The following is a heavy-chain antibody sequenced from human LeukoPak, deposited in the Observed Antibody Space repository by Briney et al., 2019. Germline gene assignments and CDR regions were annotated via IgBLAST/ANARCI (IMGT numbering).Heavy chain of an antibody. V-gene: IGHV1-18*01. CDR3: ARYAEYYYDSSGYYYSYYYYGMDV. CDR1: GYTFTSYG. CDR2: ISAYNGNT. D-gene: IGHD3-22*01. J-gene: IGHJ6*02. Sequence: ASVKVSCKASGYTFTSYGISWVRQAPGQGLERMGWISAYNGNTNYAQTLQGRVTMTTSTSTNTADMELRSLRSDDTAVYYCARYAEYYYDSSGYYYSYYYYGMDVWGQGTTVTVSS.